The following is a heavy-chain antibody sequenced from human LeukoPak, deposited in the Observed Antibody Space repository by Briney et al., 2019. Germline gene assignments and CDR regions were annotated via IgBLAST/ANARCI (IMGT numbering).Heavy chain of an antibody. V-gene: IGHV4-59*01. CDR2: IYSSGNA. J-gene: IGHJ4*02. CDR3: ARSIGVPAAPYFDY. D-gene: IGHD2-2*01. CDR1: GGSISSYY. Sequence: SETLSLTCTVSGGSISSYYWSWIRQPPGKGLEWVGYIYSSGNAYYNPSLKSRVTMSVDTSKNQFSLKLSSVTAADTAVYYCARSIGVPAAPYFDYWGQGTLVTVSS.